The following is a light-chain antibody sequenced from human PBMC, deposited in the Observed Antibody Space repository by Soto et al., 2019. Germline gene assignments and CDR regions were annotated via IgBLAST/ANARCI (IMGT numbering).Light chain of an antibody. J-gene: IGKJ1*01. V-gene: IGKV1-5*03. CDR1: QSISSW. CDR3: QQYNSYSRT. Sequence: DIQMTQSPSTLSASEGDRVTITCRASQSISSWLAWYQQKPGKAPKLLIYKASSLESGVPSRFSGSGSGTEFTLTISSLQPDDFATYYCQQYNSYSRTVGQGTKVDI. CDR2: KAS.